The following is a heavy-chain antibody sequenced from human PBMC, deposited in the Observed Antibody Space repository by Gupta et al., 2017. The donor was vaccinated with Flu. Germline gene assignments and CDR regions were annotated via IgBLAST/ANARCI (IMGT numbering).Heavy chain of an antibody. CDR2: IIPIFGTA. D-gene: IGHD6-19*01. Sequence: QGLEWMGGIIPIFGTANYAQKFQGRVTITADKSTSTAYMELSSLRSEDTAVYYCARERAVAGLFTRYNWFDPWGQGTLVTVSS. CDR3: ARERAVAGLFTRYNWFDP. V-gene: IGHV1-69*06. J-gene: IGHJ5*02.